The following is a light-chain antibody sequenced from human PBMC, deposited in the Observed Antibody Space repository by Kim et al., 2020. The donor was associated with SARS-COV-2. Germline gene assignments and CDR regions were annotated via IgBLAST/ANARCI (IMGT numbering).Light chain of an antibody. Sequence: SLSPGERDTLSCRASQPIDSDLAWYQQKPGQAPRLHIYHAFTRATGIPARISGSGSGTEFTLTISSLQSEDFAVYYCQQYNDWPLTFGGGTKVEI. V-gene: IGKV3D-15*01. CDR2: HAF. CDR3: QQYNDWPLT. CDR1: QPIDSD. J-gene: IGKJ4*01.